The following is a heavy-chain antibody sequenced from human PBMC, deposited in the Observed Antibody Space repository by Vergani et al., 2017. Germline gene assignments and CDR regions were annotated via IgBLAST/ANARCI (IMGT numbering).Heavy chain of an antibody. D-gene: IGHD6-19*01. V-gene: IGHV1-46*01. Sequence: QVQLVQSGAEVKKPGASVKVSCKASGYTFTSYYLHWVRQAPGQGLEWMGIINPSGGSTSYAQKFQGRVTMTRDTSTSTVYMELSSLRSEDTAVYYCASHSSGWYENDYWGQGTLVTVSS. CDR1: GYTFTSYY. J-gene: IGHJ4*02. CDR3: ASHSSGWYENDY. CDR2: INPSGGST.